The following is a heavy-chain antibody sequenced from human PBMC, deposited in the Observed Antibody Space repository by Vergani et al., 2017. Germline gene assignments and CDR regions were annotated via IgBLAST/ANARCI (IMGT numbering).Heavy chain of an antibody. CDR3: AKDAGPHYYYYMDV. Sequence: EVQLLESGGNLVQPGGSLRLSCAASGFTFTNFAMTWVRQAPGEGLEWVSGISGSGGFTYYADSVKGRFTIARDNSKNTLYLQMNSLRAEATAVYYCAKDAGPHYYYYMDVWGKGTTVTVSS. J-gene: IGHJ6*03. V-gene: IGHV3-23*01. CDR1: GFTFTNFA. CDR2: ISGSGGFT.